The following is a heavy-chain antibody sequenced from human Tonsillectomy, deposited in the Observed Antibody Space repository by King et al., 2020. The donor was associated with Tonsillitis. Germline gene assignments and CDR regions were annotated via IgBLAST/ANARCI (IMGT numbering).Heavy chain of an antibody. D-gene: IGHD3-3*01. CDR3: AKDSENSFGVVSYFDY. Sequence: EVQLVESGGGLVQPGRSLRLSCAASGFTFDDYAMHWVRQAPGKGLEWVSSIIWSSDTIDYADSVKGRFTISRDNAKNSLYLQMNSLRAEDTALYYCAKDSENSFGVVSYFDYWGQGTLVTVSS. CDR2: IIWSSDTI. V-gene: IGHV3-9*01. J-gene: IGHJ4*02. CDR1: GFTFDDYA.